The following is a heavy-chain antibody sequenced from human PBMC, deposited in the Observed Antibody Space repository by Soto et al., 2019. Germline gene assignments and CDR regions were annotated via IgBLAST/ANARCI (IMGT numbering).Heavy chain of an antibody. V-gene: IGHV1-69*01. CDR3: ARSGRDGYNYRGQYFDY. CDR1: GGTFSSYA. J-gene: IGHJ4*01. CDR2: IIPIFGTA. Sequence: QVQLVQSGAEVKKPGSSVKDSCKASGGTFSSYAISWVRQAPGQGLEWMGGIIPIFGTANYAQKFQGSVTITADESTSTAYRTLSSLRSEDTAVYYCARSGRDGYNYRGQYFDYWGHGTLVTVCS. D-gene: IGHD5-12*01.